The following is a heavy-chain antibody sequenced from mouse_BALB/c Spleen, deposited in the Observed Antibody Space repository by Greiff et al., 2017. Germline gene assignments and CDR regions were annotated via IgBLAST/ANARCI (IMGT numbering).Heavy chain of an antibody. CDR3: ASRMGFDY. J-gene: IGHJ2*01. Sequence: QVQLKESGAELAKPGASVKMSCKASGYTFTSYWMHWVKQRPGQGLEWIGYINPSTGYTEYNQKFKDKATLTADKSSSTAYMQLSSLTSEDSAVYYCASRMGFDYWGQGTTLTVSS. V-gene: IGHV1-7*01. CDR2: INPSTGYT. CDR1: GYTFTSYW. D-gene: IGHD2-3*01.